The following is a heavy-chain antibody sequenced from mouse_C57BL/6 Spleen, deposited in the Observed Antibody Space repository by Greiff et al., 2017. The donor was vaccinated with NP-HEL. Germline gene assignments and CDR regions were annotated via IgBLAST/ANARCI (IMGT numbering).Heavy chain of an antibody. CDR3: ARVYRDYAMDY. D-gene: IGHD2-12*01. V-gene: IGHV3-8*01. Sequence: VQLKESGPGLAKPSQTLSLTCFVTGHSITSDYWNWIRKFPGNKLEYMGYISYSGSTYYNPTLKSRISITRDTPENQYYLQLNSVTTEDTATYYCARVYRDYAMDYWGQGTSVTVSS. CDR2: ISYSGST. CDR1: GHSITSDY. J-gene: IGHJ4*01.